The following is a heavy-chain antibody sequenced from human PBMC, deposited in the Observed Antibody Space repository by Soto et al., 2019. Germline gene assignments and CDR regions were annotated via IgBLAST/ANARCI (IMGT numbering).Heavy chain of an antibody. CDR2: INAGNGNS. Sequence: QVQLVQSGAEEKKPGASVKVSCKASGYPFSNYAMHWVRQAPGQGLAWMGWINAGNGNSKYSQKFQGRVTITRDTSANTAYMELDSLRSEDTAVYYCATSTYCSSSTCYQWYGMDVWGQGTTVTVSS. J-gene: IGHJ6*02. V-gene: IGHV1-3*05. CDR1: GYPFSNYA. CDR3: ATSTYCSSSTCYQWYGMDV. D-gene: IGHD2-2*01.